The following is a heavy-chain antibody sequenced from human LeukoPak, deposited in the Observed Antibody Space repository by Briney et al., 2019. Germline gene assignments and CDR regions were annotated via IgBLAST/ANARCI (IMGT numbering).Heavy chain of an antibody. CDR2: INHSGST. D-gene: IGHD5-18*01. V-gene: IGHV4-34*01. CDR1: GGSFSGYY. CDR3: ARWGEYSYGLDY. J-gene: IGHJ4*02. Sequence: SETLSLTCVVYGGSFSGYYWSWIRQPPGKGLEWIGEINHSGSTNYNPSLKSRVTISVDTSKNQFSLKLSSVTAADTAVYYCARWGEYSYGLDYWGQGTLVTVSS.